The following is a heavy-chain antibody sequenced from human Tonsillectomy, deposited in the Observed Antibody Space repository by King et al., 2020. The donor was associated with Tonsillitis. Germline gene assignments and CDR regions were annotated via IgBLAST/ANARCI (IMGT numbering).Heavy chain of an antibody. CDR2: IYYSGST. CDR3: ASSPSSGYSSETYFDY. CDR1: GGSISSYY. J-gene: IGHJ4*02. V-gene: IGHV4-59*01. Sequence: VQLQESGPGLVKPSETLSLTCTVSGGSISSYYWSWIRQPPGKGLEWIGYIYYSGSTNYNPSLKSRVTISVDTSKNQFSLKLSSVTAADTAVYYFASSPSSGYSSETYFDYWGQGTLVTVSS. D-gene: IGHD3-22*01.